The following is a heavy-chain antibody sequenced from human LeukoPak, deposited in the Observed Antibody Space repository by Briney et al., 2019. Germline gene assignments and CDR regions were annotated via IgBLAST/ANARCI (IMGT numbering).Heavy chain of an antibody. V-gene: IGHV4-61*02. CDR1: GGSISSGSYY. J-gene: IGHJ3*02. D-gene: IGHD3-9*01. CDR2: IYTSGST. Sequence: SETLSLTCTVSGGSISSGSYYWSWIRQPAGKGLEWIGRIYTSGSTNYNPSLKSRVTISVDTSKNQFSLKLSSVTAADTAVYCCARVAYYDILTGQAVAFDIWGQGTMVTVSS. CDR3: ARVAYYDILTGQAVAFDI.